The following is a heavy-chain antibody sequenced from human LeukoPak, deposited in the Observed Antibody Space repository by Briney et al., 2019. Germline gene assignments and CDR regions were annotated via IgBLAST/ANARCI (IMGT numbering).Heavy chain of an antibody. CDR2: ISAYKGNT. V-gene: IGHV1-18*01. CDR3: ATGPSIAAAALAC. J-gene: IGHJ4*02. D-gene: IGHD6-13*01. Sequence: GASVKVSCKASGYTFTSYGISWGRQAPGQGLEWMGCISAYKGNTNYAQKLQGRVTMTTDTSTSAAYMELRSLRSDDTAVYYCATGPSIAAAALACWGQGTLVTVSS. CDR1: GYTFTSYG.